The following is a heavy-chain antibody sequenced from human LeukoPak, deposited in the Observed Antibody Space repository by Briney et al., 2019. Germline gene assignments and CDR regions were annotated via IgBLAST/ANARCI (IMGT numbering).Heavy chain of an antibody. J-gene: IGHJ5*02. Sequence: PSETLSLTCTVSGGSISTSSYFWVWIRQPPGKGLEWIGSIYYSGSTYYNPSLKSRVTISVDTSKNQFSLKLSSVTAADTAMYYCARDRNWFDPWGQGTLVTVSS. CDR3: ARDRNWFDP. V-gene: IGHV4-39*07. CDR2: IYYSGST. CDR1: GGSISTSSYF.